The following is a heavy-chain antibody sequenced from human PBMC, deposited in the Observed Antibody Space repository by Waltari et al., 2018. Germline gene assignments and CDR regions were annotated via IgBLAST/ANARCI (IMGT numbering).Heavy chain of an antibody. D-gene: IGHD2-15*01. J-gene: IGHJ4*02. CDR2: ISGSGGST. V-gene: IGHV3-23*01. Sequence: EVQLLESGGGLVQPGGSLRLSCAASGFAFSSYAMSWVRQAPGKGLGWGSAISGSGGSTYYADSVKGRFTISRDNSKNTLYLQMNSLRAEDTAVYYCAKVGWLGRGPLATSDYWGQGTLVTVSS. CDR1: GFAFSSYA. CDR3: AKVGWLGRGPLATSDY.